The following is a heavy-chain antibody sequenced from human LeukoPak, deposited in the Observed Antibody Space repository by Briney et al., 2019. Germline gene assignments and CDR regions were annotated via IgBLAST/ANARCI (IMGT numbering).Heavy chain of an antibody. CDR3: ARKRQLGNYYYYGMDV. D-gene: IGHD3-10*01. Sequence: SETLSLTCTVSGGSISSYYWSWIRQTPGKGLEWIGEINHSGSTNYNPSLKSRVTISVDTSKNQFSLKLSSVTAADTAVYYCARKRQLGNYYYYGMDVWGQGTTVTVSS. CDR1: GGSISSYY. V-gene: IGHV4-34*01. CDR2: INHSGST. J-gene: IGHJ6*02.